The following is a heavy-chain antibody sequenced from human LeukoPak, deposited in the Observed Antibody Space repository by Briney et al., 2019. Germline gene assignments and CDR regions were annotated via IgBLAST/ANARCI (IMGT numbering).Heavy chain of an antibody. CDR2: ISGGSTST. D-gene: IGHD3-3*02. CDR3: ARNTPSLSTNGMDV. Sequence: PGGSLRLSCTASGFTFSNYGMHWVRQAPGKGLEWVSVISGGSTSTFYADSVKGRFTISRDNAKNSLYLQRDSLRAEDTAVYYCARNTPSLSTNGMDVWGQGTTVTVSS. CDR1: GFTFSNYG. J-gene: IGHJ6*02. V-gene: IGHV3-21*01.